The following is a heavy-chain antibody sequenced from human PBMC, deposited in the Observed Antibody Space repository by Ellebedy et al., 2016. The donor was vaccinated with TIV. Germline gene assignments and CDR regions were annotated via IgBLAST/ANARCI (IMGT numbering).Heavy chain of an antibody. CDR2: IDLSDSDT. D-gene: IGHD1-14*01. V-gene: IGHV5-51*01. CDR1: AYSFINYW. Sequence: GESLKTSCQGSAYSFINYWIVWVRQMPGRGLEWMGIIDLSDSDTRYSPSFQGQVTISADRSVTTAYLHFNSLKPSDTAVYYCAKLGHRATPDDSWGQGTLVTVSS. CDR3: AKLGHRATPDDS. J-gene: IGHJ4*02.